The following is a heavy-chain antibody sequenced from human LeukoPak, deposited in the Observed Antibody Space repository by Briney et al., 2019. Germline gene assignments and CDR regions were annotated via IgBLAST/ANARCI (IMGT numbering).Heavy chain of an antibody. J-gene: IGHJ5*02. CDR1: GFTVSYNY. D-gene: IGHD5-12*01. CDR3: ARGMVATGS. Sequence: GSLRLSCAASGFTVSYNYMSWVRQAPGKGLEWVSIIYSDGNTYYADSVKGRFTISRDNSENTVDLQMNSLRVEDTAMYYCARGMVATGSWGQGTLVTVFS. CDR2: IYSDGNT. V-gene: IGHV3-66*02.